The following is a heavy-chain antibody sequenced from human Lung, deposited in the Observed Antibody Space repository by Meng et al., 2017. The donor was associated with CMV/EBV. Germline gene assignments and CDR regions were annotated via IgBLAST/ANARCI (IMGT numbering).Heavy chain of an antibody. J-gene: IGHJ6*02. CDR2: IWYDGSNK. D-gene: IGHD3-3*01. V-gene: IGHV3-33*06. CDR3: AKDHLITIYWGGMDV. Sequence: SXAASGFTFSSYGMHWVRQAPGKGLEWVAVIWYDGSNKYYADSVKGRFTISRDNSKNTLYLQMNSLRAEDTAVYYCAKDHLITIYWGGMDVWGQGTTVXVSS. CDR1: GFTFSSYG.